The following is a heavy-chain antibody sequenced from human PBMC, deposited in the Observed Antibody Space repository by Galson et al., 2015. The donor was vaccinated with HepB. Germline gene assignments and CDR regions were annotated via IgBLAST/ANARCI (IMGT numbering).Heavy chain of an antibody. CDR2: ISYTGNT. CDR1: GDSISSNNYY. D-gene: IGHD3-3*01. Sequence: ETLSLTCSVSGDSISSNNYYWGWIRQPPGKGLEWIATISYTGNTYYNPSLKGRVTISVDTSRNQFSLSLYSLTAADTAVYYCASEWKYYDFWSAYYNPQPALRPDHYMDVWGRGTAVTVSS. CDR3: ASEWKYYDFWSAYYNPQPALRPDHYMDV. V-gene: IGHV4-39*01. J-gene: IGHJ6*03.